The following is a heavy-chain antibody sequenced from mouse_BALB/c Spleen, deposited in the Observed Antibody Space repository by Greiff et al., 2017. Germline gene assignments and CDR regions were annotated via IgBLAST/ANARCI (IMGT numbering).Heavy chain of an antibody. V-gene: IGHV3-1*02. Sequence: DVKLQESGPDLVKPSQSLSLTCTATGYSITSGYSWHWIRQFPGNKLEWMGYIHYSGSTNYNPSLKSRISITRDTSKNQFFLQLNSVTTEDTATYYCARWGGNYVWFAYWGQGTLVTVSA. D-gene: IGHD2-1*01. CDR2: IHYSGST. CDR1: GYSITSGYS. J-gene: IGHJ3*01. CDR3: ARWGGNYVWFAY.